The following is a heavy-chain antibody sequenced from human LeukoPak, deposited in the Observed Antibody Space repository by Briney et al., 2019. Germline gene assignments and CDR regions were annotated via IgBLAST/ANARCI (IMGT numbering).Heavy chain of an antibody. Sequence: ASVKVSCKASGYTFTSYDINWVRQATGQGLEWMGWMNPNSGNTGYAQKFQGRVTMTRNTSISTAYMELSSLRSEDTAVYYCARVLEMATIEGNYYYYMDVGGKGTTVTISS. D-gene: IGHD5-24*01. CDR2: MNPNSGNT. CDR3: ARVLEMATIEGNYYYYMDV. CDR1: GYTFTSYD. V-gene: IGHV1-8*01. J-gene: IGHJ6*03.